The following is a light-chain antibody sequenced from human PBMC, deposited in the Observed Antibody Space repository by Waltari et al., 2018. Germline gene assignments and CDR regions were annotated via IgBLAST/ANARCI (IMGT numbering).Light chain of an antibody. J-gene: IGLJ3*02. CDR2: DVN. V-gene: IGLV2-14*03. CDR3: SSYTSSSTQV. Sequence: QSALTQPASVSGSPGQSITIPCTGTWCDVGGYNYVSWYQQYPGKAPQLMIYDVNNRPSGVSNRFSGSKSGNTASLTISGLQAEDEADYYCSSYTSSSTQVFGGGTKLTVL. CDR1: WCDVGGYNY.